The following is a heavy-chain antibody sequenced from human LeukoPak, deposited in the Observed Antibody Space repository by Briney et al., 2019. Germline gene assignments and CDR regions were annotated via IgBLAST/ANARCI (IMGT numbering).Heavy chain of an antibody. J-gene: IGHJ4*02. CDR1: GGSISSSNW. CDR3: ARGVFDGYGDFHFDY. CDR2: IYHSGST. D-gene: IGHD4-17*01. V-gene: IGHV4-4*02. Sequence: PSETLSLTCAVSGGSISSSNWWSWVRQPPGKGLEWIGEIYHSGSTNYNPSLKSRVTISVDKSKNQFSLKLSSVTAADTAVYYCARGVFDGYGDFHFDYWGQGTLVTVSS.